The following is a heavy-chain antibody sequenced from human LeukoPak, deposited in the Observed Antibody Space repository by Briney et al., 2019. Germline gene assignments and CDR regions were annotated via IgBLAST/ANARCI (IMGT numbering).Heavy chain of an antibody. J-gene: IGHJ6*03. CDR3: ARLGVVVPAAIRGYYYMDV. CDR2: IYTSGST. Sequence: PSETLSLTCTVSGGSISSHYWTWIRQSPVKGLEWIGYIYTSGSTNYNPSLKSRVTISVDTSKNQFSLKLSSVTAADTAVYYCARLGVVVPAAIRGYYYMDVWGKGTTVTVSS. V-gene: IGHV4-4*09. CDR1: GGSISSHY. D-gene: IGHD2-2*02.